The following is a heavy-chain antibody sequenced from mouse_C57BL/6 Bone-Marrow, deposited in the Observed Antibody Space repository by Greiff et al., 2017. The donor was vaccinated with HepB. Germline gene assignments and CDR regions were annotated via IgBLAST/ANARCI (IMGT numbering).Heavy chain of an antibody. J-gene: IGHJ3*01. V-gene: IGHV1-26*01. CDR3: ARATY. CDR2: INPNNGGT. CDR1: GYTFTDYY. Sequence: EVQLQQSGPELVKPGASVKISCKASGYTFTDYYMNWVKQSHGKSLEWIGDINPNNGGTSYNQKFKGKATLTVDKSSSTAYMELRSLTCEDSAVYYCARATYWGQGTLVTVSA.